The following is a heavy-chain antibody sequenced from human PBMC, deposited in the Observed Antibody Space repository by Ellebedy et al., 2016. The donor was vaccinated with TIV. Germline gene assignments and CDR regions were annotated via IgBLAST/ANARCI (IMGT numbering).Heavy chain of an antibody. J-gene: IGHJ6*02. V-gene: IGHV4-59*01. CDR3: ARGGYYYGMDV. CDR1: GGSISSYY. Sequence: MPSETLSLTCTVSGGSISSYYWSWIRQPPGKGLEWIGYIYYSGSTNYNPSLKSRVTISVDTSKNQFSLKLSSVTAADTAVYYCARGGYYYGMDVWGQGTTVTVSS. CDR2: IYYSGST.